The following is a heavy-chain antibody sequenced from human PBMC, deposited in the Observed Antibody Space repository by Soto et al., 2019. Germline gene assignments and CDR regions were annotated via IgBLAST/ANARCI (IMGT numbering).Heavy chain of an antibody. J-gene: IGHJ5*02. Sequence: GGSLRLSCAASGFTFSSHAMSWVRQAPGKGLEWVSAISGSGGSTYYADSVKGRFTISRDNSKNTLYLQMNSLRAEDTAVYYCAKDSRFRFIAVGNWFDPWGQGTLVTVSS. D-gene: IGHD6-19*01. CDR3: AKDSRFRFIAVGNWFDP. CDR1: GFTFSSHA. CDR2: ISGSGGST. V-gene: IGHV3-23*01.